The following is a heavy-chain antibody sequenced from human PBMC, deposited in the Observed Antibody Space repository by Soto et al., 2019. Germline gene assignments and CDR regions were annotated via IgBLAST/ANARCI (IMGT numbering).Heavy chain of an antibody. CDR2: FDPQNGET. CDR1: GYTLTNLS. Sequence: QVQLVQSGAEVKKPGASVKVSCKVSGYTLTNLSIHWVRQAPGKGLDWMGGFDPQNGETIYAQRFQGRVTMTVDTSTDTAYMELNSLRSEDTAVYYCATESRLFTWGDAFDIWGQGTMVTVSS. J-gene: IGHJ3*02. V-gene: IGHV1-24*01. CDR3: ATESRLFTWGDAFDI. D-gene: IGHD3-16*01.